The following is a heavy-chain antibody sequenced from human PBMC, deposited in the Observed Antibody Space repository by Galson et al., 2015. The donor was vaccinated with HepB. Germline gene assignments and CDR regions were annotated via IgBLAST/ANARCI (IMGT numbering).Heavy chain of an antibody. CDR1: GGSISSSSYY. CDR2: IYYSGGT. J-gene: IGHJ5*02. CDR3: ARHVFPYYYGSGSYLNWFDP. D-gene: IGHD3-10*01. V-gene: IGHV4-39*01. Sequence: SETLSLTCTVSGGSISSSSYYWGWIRQPPGKGLEWIGSIYYSGGTYYNPSLKSRVTISVDTSKNQFSLKLSSVTAADTAVYYCARHVFPYYYGSGSYLNWFDPWGQGTLVTVSS.